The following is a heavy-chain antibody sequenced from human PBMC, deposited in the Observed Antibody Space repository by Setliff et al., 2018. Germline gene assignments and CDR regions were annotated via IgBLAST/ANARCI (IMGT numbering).Heavy chain of an antibody. CDR1: GGSISSSSYY. V-gene: IGHV3-33*06. Sequence: LSLTCTVSGGSISSSSYYWGWVRQAPGKGLEWVAVIWYDGSNKYYADSVKGRFTISRDNSKNTLYLQMNSLRAEDTAVYYCAKDVASSGYPLDYWGQGTLVTVSS. CDR2: IWYDGSNK. J-gene: IGHJ4*02. CDR3: AKDVASSGYPLDY. D-gene: IGHD3-22*01.